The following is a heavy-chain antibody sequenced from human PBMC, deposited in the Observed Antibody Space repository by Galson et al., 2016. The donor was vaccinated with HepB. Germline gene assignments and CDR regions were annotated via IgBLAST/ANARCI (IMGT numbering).Heavy chain of an antibody. V-gene: IGHV2-5*02. CDR1: GFSLSTSGVG. D-gene: IGHD1-26*01. CDR2: IYWDDDK. CDR3: AHGVGAFDP. J-gene: IGHJ5*02. Sequence: PALVKPTQTLTLTCTFSGFSLSTSGVGVGWIRQPPGKALEWLALIYWDDDKRYSPSLKSRLTITKDTSKNQVVLTMTNMDPVDTATHYCAHGVGAFDPWGQGTLVTVSS.